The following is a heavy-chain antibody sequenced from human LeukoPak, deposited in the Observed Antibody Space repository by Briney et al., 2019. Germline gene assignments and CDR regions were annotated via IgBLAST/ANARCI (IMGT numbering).Heavy chain of an antibody. J-gene: IGHJ4*02. CDR3: TSGLYYDSWSDLFDY. CDR1: GFTFGDYA. V-gene: IGHV3-49*04. Sequence: PGGSLRLSCTAFGFTFGDYAMSWVRQAPGKGPEWVGFIRRKANAGTTEYAASVKGRFTISRGDSKSIAYLQMNSLKTEDTAVYYCTSGLYYDSWSDLFDYWGQGTLVTVSS. D-gene: IGHD3-3*01. CDR2: IRRKANAGTT.